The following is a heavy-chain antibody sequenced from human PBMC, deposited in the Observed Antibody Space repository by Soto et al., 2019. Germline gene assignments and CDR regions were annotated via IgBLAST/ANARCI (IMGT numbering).Heavy chain of an antibody. CDR1: GFTFSYYY. V-gene: IGHV3-11*06. D-gene: IGHD6-19*01. CDR3: ARTMYSSGWYEAVDY. Sequence: PGGSLRLSCAASGFTFSYYYMSWIRQAPGKGLEWVSYISSSSSYTNYADSVKGRFTISRDNAKSSLYLQMNSLRAEDTAVYYCARTMYSSGWYEAVDYWGQGTPVTVSS. J-gene: IGHJ4*02. CDR2: ISSSSSYT.